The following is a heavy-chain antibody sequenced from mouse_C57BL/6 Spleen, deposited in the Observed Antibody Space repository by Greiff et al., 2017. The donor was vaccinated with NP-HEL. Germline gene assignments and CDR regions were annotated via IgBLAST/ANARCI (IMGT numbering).Heavy chain of an antibody. J-gene: IGHJ3*01. Sequence: VQLQQPGAELVKPGASVKLSCKASGYTFTSYWMHWVKQRPGQGLEWIGMILPNSGSTNYNEKFKSKATLTVDKSSSTAYMQLSSLTSEDSAVDYCAEGIYYGYDGFAYWGQGTLVTVSA. CDR1: GYTFTSYW. V-gene: IGHV1-64*01. CDR2: ILPNSGST. CDR3: AEGIYYGYDGFAY. D-gene: IGHD2-2*01.